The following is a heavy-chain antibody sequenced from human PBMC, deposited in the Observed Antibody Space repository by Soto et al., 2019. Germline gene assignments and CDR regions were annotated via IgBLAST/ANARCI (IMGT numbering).Heavy chain of an antibody. V-gene: IGHV4-59*01. J-gene: IGHJ1*01. Sequence: PSETLSLTCTVSGGSISSYYWSWIRQPPGKGLEWIGYIYYSGSTNYNPSLKSRVTISVDTSKNQFSLKLSSVTAADTAVYYCARESRGSYFLHWGQGTLVTVSS. CDR2: IYYSGST. D-gene: IGHD1-26*01. CDR1: GGSISSYY. CDR3: ARESRGSYFLH.